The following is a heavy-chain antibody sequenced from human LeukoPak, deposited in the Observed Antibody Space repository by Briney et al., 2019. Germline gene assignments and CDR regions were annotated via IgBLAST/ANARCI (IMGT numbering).Heavy chain of an antibody. CDR2: IYYSGST. J-gene: IGHJ4*02. V-gene: IGHV4-39*07. D-gene: IGHD3-22*01. Sequence: SETLSLTCTVSGRSISSISYYWGWIRQPPGKGLEWIGGIYYSGSTYYNLSLKSRVTISVDTSKNQFSLKLSSVTAADTAVYYCASSDPLYDSSGYYSSYYFDYWGQGTLVTVSS. CDR3: ASSDPLYDSSGYYSSYYFDY. CDR1: GRSISSISYY.